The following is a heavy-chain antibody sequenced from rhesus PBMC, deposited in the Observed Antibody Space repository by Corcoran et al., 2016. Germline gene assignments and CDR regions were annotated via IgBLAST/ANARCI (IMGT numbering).Heavy chain of an antibody. CDR3: AREIAAGYSLES. J-gene: IGHJ6*01. D-gene: IGHD6-13*01. Sequence: EVQLVESGGGLAKPGGSLSLSCAASGFPLRYFYIHWVRQASGKGMEWVARISNGGGITWYADSVKGRFTISRENAKNTLYLQMDGLRGEDTAVYYCAREIAAGYSLESWGQGVVVTVSS. CDR1: GFPLRYFY. V-gene: IGHV3-59*01. CDR2: ISNGGGIT.